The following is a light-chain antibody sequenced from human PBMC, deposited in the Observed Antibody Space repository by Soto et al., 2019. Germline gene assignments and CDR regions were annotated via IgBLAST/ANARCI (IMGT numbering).Light chain of an antibody. Sequence: EIVLTQSPGTLSLSPGERATFSCRASQSVSSSYLVWYQQKPGQAPRLLIYGASSRATGIPDRFSGSGSGTDFTLTISRLEPEDFAVYYCQQYGSSPYTFGQGTKLEIK. CDR3: QQYGSSPYT. CDR2: GAS. J-gene: IGKJ2*01. CDR1: QSVSSSY. V-gene: IGKV3-20*01.